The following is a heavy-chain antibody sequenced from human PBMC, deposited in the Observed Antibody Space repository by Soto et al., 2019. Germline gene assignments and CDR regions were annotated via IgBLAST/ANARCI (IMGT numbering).Heavy chain of an antibody. CDR2: INPDGTTT. CDR3: ARELWGSGDQ. CDR1: GFTFSNYW. V-gene: IGHV3-74*01. Sequence: GGSLRLSCAASGFTFSNYWMQWVRHGPGKGLVWVTNINPDGTTTSHTDSVKGRFTVSRDNARNMFYLQMNNLRVDDTAVYYCARELWGSGDQWGQGTLVTVSS. J-gene: IGHJ4*02. D-gene: IGHD2-21*01.